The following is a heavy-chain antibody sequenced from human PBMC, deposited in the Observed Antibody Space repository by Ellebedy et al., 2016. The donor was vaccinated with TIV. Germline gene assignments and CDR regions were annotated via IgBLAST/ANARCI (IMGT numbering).Heavy chain of an antibody. CDR3: ATGKYCSGGSCYSGYYYYGMDV. CDR2: FDPEDGET. J-gene: IGHJ6*02. V-gene: IGHV1-24*01. CDR1: GYTLTELS. D-gene: IGHD2-15*01. Sequence: ASVKVSXXVSGYTLTELSMHWVRQAPGKGLEWMGGFDPEDGETIYAQKFQGRVTMTEDTSTDTAYMELSSLRSEDTAVYYCATGKYCSGGSCYSGYYYYGMDVWGQGTTVTVSS.